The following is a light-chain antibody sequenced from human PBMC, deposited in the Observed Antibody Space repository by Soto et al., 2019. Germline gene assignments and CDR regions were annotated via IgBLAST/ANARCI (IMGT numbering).Light chain of an antibody. CDR2: GAS. J-gene: IGKJ4*01. Sequence: DIVLTQSPGTLSLSPGERATLSCRASQTVRTNYLAWFQHKPGQAPRLLIYGASSRATGIPDRFSGSGSGTDFTLTINRLEPEDFAVYFCQQYSDSPRTFGGGTKVEIK. CDR1: QTVRTNY. V-gene: IGKV3-20*01. CDR3: QQYSDSPRT.